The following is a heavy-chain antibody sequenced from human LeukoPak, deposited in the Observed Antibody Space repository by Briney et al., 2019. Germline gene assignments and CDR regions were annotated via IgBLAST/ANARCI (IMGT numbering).Heavy chain of an antibody. CDR1: GFTFSSYA. CDR2: ISWNSGSI. Sequence: PGGSLRLSCAASGFTFSSYAMHWVRQAPGKGLEWVSGISWNSGSIGYADSVKGRFTISRDNAKNSLYLQMNSLRAEDMALYYCAKEKEQWLSGYYYYYMDVWGKGTTVTVSS. V-gene: IGHV3-9*03. CDR3: AKEKEQWLSGYYYYYMDV. J-gene: IGHJ6*03. D-gene: IGHD6-19*01.